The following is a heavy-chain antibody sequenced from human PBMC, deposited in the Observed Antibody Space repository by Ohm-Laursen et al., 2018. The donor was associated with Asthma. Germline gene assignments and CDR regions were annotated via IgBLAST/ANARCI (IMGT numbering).Heavy chain of an antibody. CDR2: IYYSGST. Sequence: GTLSLTCAVFGGSVSGYHWAWVRQPPGKGLEWIGNIYYSGSTNYNPSLKSRVTISVDTSKNQFSLRVSSVTSADTAVYYCAREPTTVAPWFFDLWGRGTLVTVSS. D-gene: IGHD4-23*01. V-gene: IGHV4-59*02. CDR1: GGSVSGYH. CDR3: AREPTTVAPWFFDL. J-gene: IGHJ2*01.